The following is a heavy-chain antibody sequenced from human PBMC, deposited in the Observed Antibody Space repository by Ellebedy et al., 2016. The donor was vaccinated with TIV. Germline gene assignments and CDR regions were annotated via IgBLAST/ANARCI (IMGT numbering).Heavy chain of an antibody. Sequence: MPSETLSLTCTVSGDSISSYYWSWIRQPPGKGLEWIGHMYYSGSTNYNPSLKSRVTISVDTSKNQFSLKLSSVTAADTAVYYCARQGYRGYSYGATYTPFDYWGQGTLVTVSS. D-gene: IGHD5-18*01. CDR1: GDSISSYY. CDR3: ARQGYRGYSYGATYTPFDY. V-gene: IGHV4-59*08. CDR2: MYYSGST. J-gene: IGHJ4*02.